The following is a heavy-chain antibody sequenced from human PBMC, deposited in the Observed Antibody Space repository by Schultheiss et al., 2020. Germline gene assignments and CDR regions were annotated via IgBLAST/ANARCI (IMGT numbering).Heavy chain of an antibody. CDR2: ISGSGGST. CDR3: ARDPGEVVPTPYYGMDV. Sequence: GGSLRLSCAASGFTFSSYDMHWVRQATGKGLEWVSAISGSGGSTSYAQKFQGRVTMTRDTSTSTVYMELSSLRSDDTAVYYCARDPGEVVPTPYYGMDVWGQGTTGTVSS. CDR1: GFTFSSYD. D-gene: IGHD2-2*01. V-gene: IGHV1-46*01. J-gene: IGHJ6*02.